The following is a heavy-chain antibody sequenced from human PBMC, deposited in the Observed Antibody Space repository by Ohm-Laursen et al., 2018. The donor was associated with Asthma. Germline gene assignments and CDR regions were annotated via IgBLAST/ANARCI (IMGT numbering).Heavy chain of an antibody. CDR1: GFTFSSYG. CDR3: AKDPVFRSTMAWDYGMDV. V-gene: IGHV3-30*19. J-gene: IGHJ6*02. D-gene: IGHD3-10*01. Sequence: SLRLSCAASGFTFSSYGMHWVRQAPGKGLEWVAFISYDGNNKLYADSVKGRFTISRDSSKNTVYLQMNSLRAEDTAVYYCAKDPVFRSTMAWDYGMDVWGQGTTVTVSS. CDR2: ISYDGNNK.